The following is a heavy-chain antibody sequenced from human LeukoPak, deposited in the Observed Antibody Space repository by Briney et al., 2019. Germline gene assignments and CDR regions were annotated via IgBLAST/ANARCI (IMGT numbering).Heavy chain of an antibody. D-gene: IGHD6-13*01. CDR3: ARHEWQQLVKFDY. CDR1: GASISSSSYY. Sequence: SETLSLTCTVSGASISSSSYYWGWIRQPPGKGLEWIGTIYYSGSTYYNPSLKGRVTISVDTSKNQFSLKVSSVTAADTAVYYCARHEWQQLVKFDYWGQGALVTVSS. V-gene: IGHV4-39*01. CDR2: IYYSGST. J-gene: IGHJ4*02.